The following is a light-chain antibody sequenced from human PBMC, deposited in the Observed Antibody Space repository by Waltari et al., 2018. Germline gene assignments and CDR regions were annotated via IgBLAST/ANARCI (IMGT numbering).Light chain of an antibody. V-gene: IGLV3-1*01. CDR2: QDS. CDR3: QAWDSSTYVV. J-gene: IGLJ2*01. Sequence: SYELPQPPSVSVSPGQTASITCSGVMLRDKSACWYQQKPGQSPVLVIYQDSKRPSGIPERFSGSNSGNTATLTISGTQAMDEADYYCQAWDSSTYVVFGGGTKLTVL. CDR1: MLRDKS.